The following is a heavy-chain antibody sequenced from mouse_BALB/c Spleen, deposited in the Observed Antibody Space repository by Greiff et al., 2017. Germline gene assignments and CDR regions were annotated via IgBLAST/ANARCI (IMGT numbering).Heavy chain of an antibody. D-gene: IGHD1-2*01. V-gene: IGHV3-6*02. CDR1: GTPITGVFS. CDR2: ISYDGSN. J-gene: IGHJ2*01. CDR3: ASLTTARDVDY. Sequence: GPGLGLVNPSRSWSPPCPAPGTPITGVFSGPWIRQFPGNKLEWMGYISYDGSNNYNPSPKNRISITRDTSKNQFFLKLNSVTTEDTATYYCASLTTARDVDYWGQGTTLTVSS.